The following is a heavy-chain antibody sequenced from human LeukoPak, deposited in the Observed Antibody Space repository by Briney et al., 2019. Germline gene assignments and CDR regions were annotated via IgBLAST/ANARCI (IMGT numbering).Heavy chain of an antibody. J-gene: IGHJ4*02. CDR3: AREIDY. V-gene: IGHV3-21*01. CDR1: RFTFSSYS. Sequence: GGSLRLSCAASRFTFSSYSMNWVRQAPGKGLEWVSSISSSSSYRYSADSVQGRFTISRDNAKNSLYLQMNSLRAEDTAVYYCAREIDYWGQGTLVTVSS. CDR2: ISSSSSYR.